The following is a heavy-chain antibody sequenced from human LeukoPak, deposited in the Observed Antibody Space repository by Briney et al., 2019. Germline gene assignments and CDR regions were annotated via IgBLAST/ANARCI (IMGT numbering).Heavy chain of an antibody. J-gene: IGHJ4*02. V-gene: IGHV1-2*04. D-gene: IGHD2-15*01. CDR2: INPNSGGT. CDR1: GYTFTGYY. Sequence: ASVKVSCKASGYTFTGYYMHWVRQAPGQGLEWMGWINPNSGGTNYAQKFQGWVTMTRDTSISTAYMELSRLRSDDTAVHYCARVSCSGGSCYEFDYWGQGTLVTVSS. CDR3: ARVSCSGGSCYEFDY.